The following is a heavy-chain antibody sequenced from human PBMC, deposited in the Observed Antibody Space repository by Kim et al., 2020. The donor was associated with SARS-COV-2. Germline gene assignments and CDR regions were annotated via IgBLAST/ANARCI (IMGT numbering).Heavy chain of an antibody. CDR3: ARHGGGGGGYSYGADY. V-gene: IGHV5-51*01. Sequence: GESLKISCKGSGYRFTSYWIGWVRQMPGKGLEWMGIIYPGDSDTRYSPSFQGQVTISADKSISTAYLQWSSLKASDTAMYHCARHGGGGGGYSYGADYWGQGTLVTVSS. CDR1: GYRFTSYW. CDR2: IYPGDSDT. J-gene: IGHJ4*02. D-gene: IGHD5-18*01.